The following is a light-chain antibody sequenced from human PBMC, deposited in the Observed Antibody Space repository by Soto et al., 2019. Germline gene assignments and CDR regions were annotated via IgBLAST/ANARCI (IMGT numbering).Light chain of an antibody. J-gene: IGKJ1*01. CDR1: QSVSGY. Sequence: EIVMTQSPGTFSVFPGETVTLSFMASQSVSGYLDWFHQKPGQAPRLVLLRIFTRAIGVPARFSGSGSETEFTLTISGLQSEDSGVYYCLQHYSWPWTFGQGTKVDIK. CDR2: RIF. V-gene: IGKV3-15*01. CDR3: LQHYSWPWT.